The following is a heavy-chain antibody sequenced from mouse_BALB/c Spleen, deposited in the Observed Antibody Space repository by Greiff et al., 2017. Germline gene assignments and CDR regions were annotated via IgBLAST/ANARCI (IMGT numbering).Heavy chain of an antibody. V-gene: IGHV1S29*02. J-gene: IGHJ3*01. Sequence: EVQLQQSGPELVKPGASVKISCKASGYTFTDYNMHWVKQSHGKSLEWIGYIYPYNGGTGYNQKFKSKATLTVDNSSSTAYMELRSLTSEDSAVYYCASYDGYLWFAYWGQGTLVTVSA. D-gene: IGHD2-3*01. CDR1: GYTFTDYN. CDR2: IYPYNGGT. CDR3: ASYDGYLWFAY.